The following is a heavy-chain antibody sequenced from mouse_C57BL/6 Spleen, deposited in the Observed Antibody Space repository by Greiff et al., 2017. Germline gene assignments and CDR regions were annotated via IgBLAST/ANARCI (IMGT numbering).Heavy chain of an antibody. J-gene: IGHJ3*01. CDR1: GYTFTSYW. CDR2: IDPSDSYT. V-gene: IGHV1-69*01. CDR3: ANSNYGSFAY. Sequence: QVQLQQPGAELVMPGASVKLSCKASGYTFTSYWMHWVKQRPGQGLEWIGEIDPSDSYTNYNQKFKGKSTLTVDKSSSTAYMQRSSLTSEDSAVYDCANSNYGSFAYWGQGTLVTVSA. D-gene: IGHD2-5*01.